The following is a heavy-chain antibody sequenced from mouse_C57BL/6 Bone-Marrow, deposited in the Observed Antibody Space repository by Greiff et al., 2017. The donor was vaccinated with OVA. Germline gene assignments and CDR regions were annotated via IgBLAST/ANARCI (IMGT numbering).Heavy chain of an antibody. CDR3: TTEIYYYGSSYHFDY. Sequence: EVQLQQSGAELVRPGASVKLSCTASGFNIKDYYMHWVKQRPEQGLEWIGRIDPEDGDTEYAPKFQGKATMTADTSSNTAYLQLSSLTSEDTAVYYCTTEIYYYGSSYHFDYWGQGTTLTVSS. V-gene: IGHV14-1*01. J-gene: IGHJ2*01. D-gene: IGHD1-1*01. CDR1: GFNIKDYY. CDR2: IDPEDGDT.